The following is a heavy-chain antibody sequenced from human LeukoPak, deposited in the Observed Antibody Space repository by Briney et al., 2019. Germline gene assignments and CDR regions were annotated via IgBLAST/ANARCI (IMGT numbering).Heavy chain of an antibody. CDR1: GFTFSSYG. J-gene: IGHJ4*02. Sequence: GGSLRLSCAASGFTFSSYGMHWVRQAPGKGLEWVAFIRYDGSNKYYADSVKGRFTISRDNSKNTLYLQMNSLRAEDTAVYYCAKDRWVGARKGISSYFDYWGQGTLVTVSS. V-gene: IGHV3-30*02. CDR2: IRYDGSNK. CDR3: AKDRWVGARKGISSYFDY. D-gene: IGHD1-26*01.